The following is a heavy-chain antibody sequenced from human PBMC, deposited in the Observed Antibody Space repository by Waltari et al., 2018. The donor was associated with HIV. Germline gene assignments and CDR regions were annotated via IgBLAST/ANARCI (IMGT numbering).Heavy chain of an antibody. J-gene: IGHJ4*02. V-gene: IGHV4-31*03. CDR1: GGSISSGGYY. Sequence: EQLPESGPGLVKPSPTLSLPCHVPGGSISSGGYYWSWIRQPPGQGLEWIGSTHYSGSTYYNPSLKSRVTIAVDTSKNQFALKLSSVTAADTAVYYCARELWGALGGYFDYWGQGTLVTVSS. D-gene: IGHD1-26*01. CDR3: ARELWGALGGYFDY. CDR2: THYSGST.